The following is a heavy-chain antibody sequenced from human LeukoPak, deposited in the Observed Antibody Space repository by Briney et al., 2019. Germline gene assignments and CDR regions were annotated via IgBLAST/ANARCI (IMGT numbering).Heavy chain of an antibody. J-gene: IGHJ3*02. CDR1: GFTFNNHW. Sequence: GGSLRLSCAASGFTFNNHWLHWVRQAPGKGLVWVSRINSDGTSTIYADSVKGRFTISRDNAKSTVYLQMNSLRAEDTAVYYCARTGTGGDLDIWGQGTMVTVSS. D-gene: IGHD2-8*02. CDR2: INSDGTST. CDR3: ARTGTGGDLDI. V-gene: IGHV3-74*01.